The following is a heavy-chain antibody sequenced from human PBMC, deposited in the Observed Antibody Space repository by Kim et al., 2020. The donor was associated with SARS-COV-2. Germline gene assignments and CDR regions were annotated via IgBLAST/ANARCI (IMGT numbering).Heavy chain of an antibody. CDR1: GGSFSGYY. CDR3: ARVVITDSSSWHYYYYYGMDV. CDR2: INHSGST. Sequence: SETLSLTCAVYGGSFSGYYWSWIRQPPGKGLEWIGEINHSGSTNYNPSLKSRVTISVDTSKNQFSLKLSSVTAADTAVYYCARVVITDSSSWHYYYYYGMDVWGQGTTVTVSS. V-gene: IGHV4-34*01. J-gene: IGHJ6*02. D-gene: IGHD6-13*01.